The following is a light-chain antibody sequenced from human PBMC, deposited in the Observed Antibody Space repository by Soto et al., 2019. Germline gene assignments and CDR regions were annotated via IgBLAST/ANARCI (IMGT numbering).Light chain of an antibody. CDR3: CSYAGSYTFL. V-gene: IGLV2-11*01. J-gene: IGLJ1*01. Sequence: QSALAQPRSVSGSPGQSVTISCTGTSSDVGGYNYVSWYQQHPGKAPKLIIYDVSKRPSGVPDRFSGSKSGNTASLTISGLQAEDEADYYCCSYAGSYTFLSGTGTKLTFL. CDR2: DVS. CDR1: SSDVGGYNY.